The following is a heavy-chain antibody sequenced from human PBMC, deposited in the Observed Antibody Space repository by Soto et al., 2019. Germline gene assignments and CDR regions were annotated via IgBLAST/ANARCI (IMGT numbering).Heavy chain of an antibody. CDR2: IKQDGSEK. CDR1: GFTFSSYW. Sequence: GGSLRLSCAASGFTFSSYWMSWVRQAPGKGLEWVANIKQDGSEKYYVDSVKGRFTISRDNAKNSLYLQMNSLRAEDTAVYYCARETESSSSSVWFDPWGQGXLVTVCS. CDR3: ARETESSSSSVWFDP. D-gene: IGHD6-6*01. J-gene: IGHJ5*02. V-gene: IGHV3-7*01.